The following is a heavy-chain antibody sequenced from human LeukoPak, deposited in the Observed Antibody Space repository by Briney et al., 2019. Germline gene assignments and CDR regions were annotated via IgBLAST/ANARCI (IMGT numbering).Heavy chain of an antibody. CDR1: GSTFSSYS. V-gene: IGHV3-21*01. CDR2: ISSSSSYI. CDR3: ARGAGECSGGSCYVINWFDP. Sequence: GGSLRLSCAASGSTFSSYSMNWVRQAPGKGLEWVSSISSSSSYIYYADSVKGRFTISRDNAKNSLYLQMNSLRAEDTAVYCCARGAGECSGGSCYVINWFDPWGQGTLVTVSS. J-gene: IGHJ5*02. D-gene: IGHD2-15*01.